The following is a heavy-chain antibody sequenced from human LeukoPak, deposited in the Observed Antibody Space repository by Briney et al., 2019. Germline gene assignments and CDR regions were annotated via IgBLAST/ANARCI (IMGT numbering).Heavy chain of an antibody. D-gene: IGHD3-10*02. Sequence: GRSLRLSCAASGFTFSSYGFHWVRQAPGKGLEWVAVIWYDGSNIHYAESVKGRFTISRDNSRDTLYLHMNSLRPEDTAVYYRARDFYTGMFDYWGQGTLVTVSS. V-gene: IGHV3-33*01. CDR3: ARDFYTGMFDY. CDR2: IWYDGSNI. J-gene: IGHJ4*02. CDR1: GFTFSSYG.